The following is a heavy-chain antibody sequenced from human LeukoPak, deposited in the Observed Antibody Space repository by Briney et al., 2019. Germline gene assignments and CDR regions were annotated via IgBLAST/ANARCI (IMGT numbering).Heavy chain of an antibody. V-gene: IGHV4-4*07. J-gene: IGHJ6*02. CDR2: IYTSGST. CDR3: ARDRALRLRNYYYYYGMDV. CDR1: GGSISSYY. Sequence: PSETLSLTCTVSGGSISSYYWSWIRQPAGKGLEWIGRIYTSGSTNYNPSLKSRVTMSVDTSKNQFSLKLSSVTAADTAVYYCARDRALRLRNYYYYYGMDVWGQGTTVTVSS. D-gene: IGHD5-12*01.